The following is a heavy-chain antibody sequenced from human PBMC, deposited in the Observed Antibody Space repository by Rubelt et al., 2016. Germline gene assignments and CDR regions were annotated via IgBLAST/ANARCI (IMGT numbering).Heavy chain of an antibody. CDR2: ISVDNGNT. CDR3: ARERKIVVAGAFDI. CDR1: GYTFTSSG. J-gene: IGHJ3*02. Sequence: QVQLVQSGAEVKKPGASVKVSCKASGYTFTSSGISWVRQAPGQGLEWMGWISVDNGNTNCAQRLQGRVTRITDTSTSTAYMEVRSLRSDGTAMYYCARERKIVVAGAFDIWGQGTMVTVSS. V-gene: IGHV1-18*01. D-gene: IGHD2-15*01.